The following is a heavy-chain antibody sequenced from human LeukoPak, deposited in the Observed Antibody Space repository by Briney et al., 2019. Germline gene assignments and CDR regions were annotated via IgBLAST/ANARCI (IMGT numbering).Heavy chain of an antibody. Sequence: SETLSLTCTVSGGSISSYYWTWIRQPAGKGLGWIGRIYPSGSTNYNPSLKSRVTMSVDTSKNQFSLKLSSVTAADTAVYYCARENSRSYREFDYWGQGTLVTVSS. J-gene: IGHJ4*02. CDR2: IYPSGST. D-gene: IGHD1-26*01. CDR1: GGSISSYY. V-gene: IGHV4-4*07. CDR3: ARENSRSYREFDY.